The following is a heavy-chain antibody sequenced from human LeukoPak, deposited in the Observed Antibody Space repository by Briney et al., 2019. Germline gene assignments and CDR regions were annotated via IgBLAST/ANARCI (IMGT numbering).Heavy chain of an antibody. CDR3: AKEISYYYGSRSLY. J-gene: IGHJ4*02. V-gene: IGHV3-33*06. Sequence: GGSLRLSCAPSGFTFRSYGMHWVREAPGKGLEWGAVIWYDGSNKYYADSVKGRFTISRDNSKKTLYLQMNSRRAEDTAVYYCAKEISYYYGSRSLYWGQGTLVTVPS. CDR2: IWYDGSNK. D-gene: IGHD3-10*01. CDR1: GFTFRSYG.